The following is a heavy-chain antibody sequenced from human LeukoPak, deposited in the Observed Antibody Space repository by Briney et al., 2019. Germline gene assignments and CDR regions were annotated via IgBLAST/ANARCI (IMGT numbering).Heavy chain of an antibody. CDR3: GRDFTTVTTEGVGYYYGMAV. J-gene: IGHJ6*02. CDR1: GYTFTSYY. D-gene: IGHD4-17*01. CDR2: INPSSGST. V-gene: IGHV1-46*01. Sequence: ASVKVSCKASGYTFTSYYMHWVRQAPGQGLEWMGIINPSSGSTSYAQKFQGRVTMTRDTSTSTVYMELSSLRSEDTAVYCCGRDFTTVTTEGVGYYYGMAVWGQGTRVTVSS.